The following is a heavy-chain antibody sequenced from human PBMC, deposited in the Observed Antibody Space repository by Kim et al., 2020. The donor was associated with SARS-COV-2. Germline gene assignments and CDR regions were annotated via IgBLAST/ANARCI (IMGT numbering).Heavy chain of an antibody. CDR1: GGSISTLSYF. Sequence: SETLSLTCSISGGSISTLSYFWGWIRQPPGRGLEWIGSIYYNGGTYYNPSLKGRVTMSVDTAKNQFSLKLSSVTAADTAVYYCASHGKGSAFPCFDPWG. V-gene: IGHV4-39*01. CDR3: ASHGKGSAFPCFDP. CDR2: IYYNGGT. D-gene: IGHD1-26*01. J-gene: IGHJ5*02.